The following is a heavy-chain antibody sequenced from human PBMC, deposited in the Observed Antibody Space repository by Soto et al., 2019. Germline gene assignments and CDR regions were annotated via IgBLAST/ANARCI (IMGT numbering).Heavy chain of an antibody. Sequence: GGSLRLSCATSGFTFSNYGIHWVRQAPGKGRGWVAVTWSFARGGNGYYADSVTGCFAISRDDSQQTAYAEMKSLRAEDTAVYYWGRVPYSGARYYLDLWGQGTQVTVSS. V-gene: IGHV3-33*01. J-gene: IGHJ4*02. CDR1: GFTFSNYG. CDR3: GRVPYSGARYYLDL. CDR2: TWSFARGGNG. D-gene: IGHD1-26*01.